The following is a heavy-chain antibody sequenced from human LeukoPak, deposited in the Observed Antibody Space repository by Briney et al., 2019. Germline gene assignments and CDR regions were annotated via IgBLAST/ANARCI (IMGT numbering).Heavy chain of an antibody. CDR3: ARGLATRYYYGSGSYYNGPRWSQNYYYMDV. V-gene: IGHV1-8*03. D-gene: IGHD3-10*01. CDR2: MNPNSGNT. J-gene: IGHJ6*03. CDR1: GYTFTSYD. Sequence: GASVKVSCKASGYTFTSYDINWVRQATGQGREWMGWMNPNSGNTGYAQKFQGRVTITRNTFISTAYMELSSLRSEDTAVYYCARGLATRYYYGSGSYYNGPRWSQNYYYMDVWGKGTTVTVSS.